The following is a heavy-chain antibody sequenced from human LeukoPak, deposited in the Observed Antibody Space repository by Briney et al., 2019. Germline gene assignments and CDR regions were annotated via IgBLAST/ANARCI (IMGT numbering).Heavy chain of an antibody. V-gene: IGHV1-2*02. J-gene: IGHJ3*02. CDR1: GYTFTGYY. CDR3: AREAYCGGDCYSSHGAFDI. Sequence: GASVKVSCKASGYTFTGYYMHWVRQAPGQGLEWMGWINPNSGGTNYAQKFQGRVTMTRDTSISTAYMELSRLRSDDTAVYYCAREAYCGGDCYSSHGAFDIWGQGTMVTVTP. CDR2: INPNSGGT. D-gene: IGHD2-21*02.